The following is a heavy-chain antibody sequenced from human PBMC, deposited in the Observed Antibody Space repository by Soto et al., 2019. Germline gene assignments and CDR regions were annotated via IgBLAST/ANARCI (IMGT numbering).Heavy chain of an antibody. CDR2: IWYDGGNK. V-gene: IGHV3-33*01. CDR1: GFNFSSYV. Sequence: QVQLVESGGGVVQPGRSLRLSCAASGFNFSSYVMHWVRQAPGKGLEWVAVIWYDGGNKYYADSVKGRFTISRDNSKKTLHRQMNSLRAEDTAVYYCARDGQWLPRDGLRSSYYFDYWGQGTLVTVSS. CDR3: ARDGQWLPRDGLRSSYYFDY. J-gene: IGHJ4*02. D-gene: IGHD6-19*01.